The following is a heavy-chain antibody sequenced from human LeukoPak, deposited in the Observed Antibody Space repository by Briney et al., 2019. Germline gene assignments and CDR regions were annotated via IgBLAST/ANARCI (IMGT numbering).Heavy chain of an antibody. V-gene: IGHV3-30*04. CDR2: ISYDGSNK. J-gene: IGHJ6*02. CDR1: GFTFSNYP. D-gene: IGHD6-13*01. CDR3: ARDLIAAALGNYYYYGMDV. Sequence: GGSLRLSCAASGFTFSNYPMHWVRQAPGKGLEWVAVISYDGSNKYYADSVKGRFTVSRDNSKNTLYLQMNSLRVEDTAVLYCARDLIAAALGNYYYYGMDVWGQGTTVTVSS.